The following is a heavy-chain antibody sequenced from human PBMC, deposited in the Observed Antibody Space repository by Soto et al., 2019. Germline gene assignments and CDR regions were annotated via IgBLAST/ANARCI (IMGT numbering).Heavy chain of an antibody. CDR2: INPIVSMS. V-gene: IGHV1-69*02. CDR1: GDTFSFYT. CDR3: AASYGSGYRAFDY. Sequence: GASVKVSCKASGDTFSFYTISWVRQAPGLGLEWVGRINPIVSMSNYAQKFQGRVSMTADKSTSTAYMELRSLRSDDTAMYFCAASYGSGYRAFDYWG. D-gene: IGHD3-10*01. J-gene: IGHJ4*01.